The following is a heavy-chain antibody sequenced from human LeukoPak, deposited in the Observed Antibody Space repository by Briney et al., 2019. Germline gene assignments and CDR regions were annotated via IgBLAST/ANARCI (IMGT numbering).Heavy chain of an antibody. Sequence: SVKVSCKASGGTLSSYAISWVRQAPGQGLEWMGRIIPIFGTANYAQKFQGRVTITTDESTSTAYMELSSLRSEDTAVYYCARELGWLREDDYPNYFDYWGQGTLVTVSS. CDR2: IIPIFGTA. CDR3: ARELGWLREDDYPNYFDY. CDR1: GGTLSSYA. V-gene: IGHV1-69*05. J-gene: IGHJ4*02. D-gene: IGHD5-12*01.